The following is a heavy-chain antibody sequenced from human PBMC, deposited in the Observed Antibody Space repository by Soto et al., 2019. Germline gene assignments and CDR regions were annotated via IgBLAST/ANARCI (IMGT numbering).Heavy chain of an antibody. CDR3: ARGERGEYYYYYYYMDV. CDR2: ISSSSSYI. D-gene: IGHD1-1*01. J-gene: IGHJ6*03. V-gene: IGHV3-21*01. CDR1: GFTFSSYS. Sequence: EVQLVESGGGLVKPGGSLRLSCAASGFTFSSYSMNWVRQAPGKGLEWVSSISSSSSYISYADSVKGRFTISRDNAKNSLYLQMNSLRAEDTAVYYCARGERGEYYYYYYYMDVWGKGTTVTVSS.